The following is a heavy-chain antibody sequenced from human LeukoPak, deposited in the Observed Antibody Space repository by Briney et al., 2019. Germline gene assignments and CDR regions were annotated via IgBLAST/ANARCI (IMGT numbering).Heavy chain of an antibody. V-gene: IGHV3-48*01. CDR2: ISSSSSTI. CDR3: ARDYYDSSGYWNYYYYGMDV. Sequence: GGSLRLSCAASGFTFSSYSMNWVRQAPGKGLEWVSYISSSSSTIYYADSVKGRFTISRDNAKNSLYLQMNSLRAEDTAVYYCARDYYDSSGYWNYYYYGMDVWGQGTTVTVSS. D-gene: IGHD3-22*01. J-gene: IGHJ6*02. CDR1: GFTFSSYS.